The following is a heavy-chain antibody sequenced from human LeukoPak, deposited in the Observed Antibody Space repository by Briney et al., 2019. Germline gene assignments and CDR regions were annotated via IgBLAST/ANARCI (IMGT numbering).Heavy chain of an antibody. CDR1: GGSISSYY. CDR2: IYYSGST. V-gene: IGHV4-59*08. J-gene: IGHJ4*02. D-gene: IGHD6-19*01. Sequence: SETLSLTCTVSGGSISSYYWSWIRQPPGKGLEWIGYIYYSGSTNYNPSLKSRVTISVDTSKNQFSLKLSSVTAADTAVYYCARHQSSGWILFDYWGQGTLVTVSS. CDR3: ARHQSSGWILFDY.